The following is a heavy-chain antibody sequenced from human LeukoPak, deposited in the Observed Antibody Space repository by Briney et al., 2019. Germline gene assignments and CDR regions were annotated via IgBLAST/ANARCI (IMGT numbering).Heavy chain of an antibody. CDR2: ISYDGSSK. V-gene: IGHV3-30*18. CDR3: AKDGGYSSGWYGGWFDP. J-gene: IGHJ5*02. Sequence: GGSLRLSCAASGFTFSSYGMHWVRQAPGKGLEWVAVISYDGSSKYYADSVKGRFTISRDNSKNTLYLQMNSLRAEDTAVYYCAKDGGYSSGWYGGWFDPWGQGTLVTVSS. D-gene: IGHD6-19*01. CDR1: GFTFSSYG.